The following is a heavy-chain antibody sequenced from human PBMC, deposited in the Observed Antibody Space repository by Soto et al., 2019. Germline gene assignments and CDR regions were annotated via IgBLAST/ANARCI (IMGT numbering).Heavy chain of an antibody. CDR1: GGTFSSYA. CDR2: IIPIFGTA. CDR3: ASFWGRTTVTKWLYGMDV. J-gene: IGHJ6*02. Sequence: QVQLVQSGAEVKKPGSSVKVSCKASGGTFSSYAISWVRQAPGQGLEWMGGIIPIFGTANYAQKFQGRVTMTADESTSTAYMELSSMRSEDKAVYYCASFWGRTTVTKWLYGMDVWGQWTTVTVSS. D-gene: IGHD4-4*01. V-gene: IGHV1-69*01.